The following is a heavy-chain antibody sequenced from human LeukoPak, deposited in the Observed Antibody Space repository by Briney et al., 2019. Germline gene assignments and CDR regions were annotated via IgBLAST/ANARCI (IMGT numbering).Heavy chain of an antibody. CDR2: ISGSSSST. J-gene: IGHJ5*02. D-gene: IGHD2-15*01. V-gene: IGHV3-23*01. Sequence: GGSLRLSCAASGFTFSSYAMSWVRQAPGKGLEWVSAISGSSSSTFYADSVKGRFTISRDNSKNTLYLQMNSLRAEDTAVYYCARDQDVQVVYWFDPWGQGTLVTVSS. CDR3: ARDQDVQVVYWFDP. CDR1: GFTFSSYA.